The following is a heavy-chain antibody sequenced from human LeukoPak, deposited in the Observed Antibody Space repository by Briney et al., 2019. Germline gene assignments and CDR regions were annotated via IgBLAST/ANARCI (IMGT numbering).Heavy chain of an antibody. Sequence: ASVKVSCKASGYTFTSYYMHWVRQAPGQGLEWMGWISAYNGNTNYAQKLQGRVTMTTDTSTSTAYMELRSLRSDDTAVYYCARGGPGQLVNDYWGQGTLVTVSS. V-gene: IGHV1-18*04. CDR3: ARGGPGQLVNDY. J-gene: IGHJ4*02. D-gene: IGHD6-6*01. CDR1: GYTFTSYY. CDR2: ISAYNGNT.